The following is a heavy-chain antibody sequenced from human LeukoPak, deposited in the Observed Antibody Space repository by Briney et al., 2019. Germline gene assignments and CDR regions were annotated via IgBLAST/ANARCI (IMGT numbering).Heavy chain of an antibody. CDR1: GGSISSGSYY. CDR3: ARVDSSGWDGSMDY. Sequence: KASDPLSLTCTVSGGSISSGSYYWSWIRQPAGRGLEWIGRIYTSGSTNYNPSLKSRVTISVDASKNQFSLKLSSVTAADTAVYYCARVDSSGWDGSMDYWGQGTLVTVSS. J-gene: IGHJ4*02. CDR2: IYTSGST. D-gene: IGHD6-19*01. V-gene: IGHV4-61*02.